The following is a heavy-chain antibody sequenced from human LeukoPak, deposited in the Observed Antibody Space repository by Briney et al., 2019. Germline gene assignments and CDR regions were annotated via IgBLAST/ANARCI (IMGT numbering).Heavy chain of an antibody. CDR3: ARDRRRDRLHAFDI. CDR2: IYYDGST. V-gene: IGHV4-59*01. J-gene: IGHJ3*02. Sequence: PSETLSLTCTVSGGSMSDYYWSWIRQPPGKGLEWIWHIYYDGSTNYNPSLKSRLTISLDASKNQFSLKLSSVTAADTAVYYCARDRRRDRLHAFDIWGQGTMVTVSS. D-gene: IGHD1-26*01. CDR1: GGSMSDYY.